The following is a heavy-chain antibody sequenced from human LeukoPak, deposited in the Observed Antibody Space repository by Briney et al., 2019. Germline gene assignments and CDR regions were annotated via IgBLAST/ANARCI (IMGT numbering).Heavy chain of an antibody. CDR1: GFAFNSYN. CDR2: ISSTSSFI. J-gene: IGHJ4*02. V-gene: IGHV3-48*01. D-gene: IGHD1-1*01. CDR3: ARERAYNIDN. Sequence: PGGSLRLSCAAPGFAFNSYNMTWVRQAPGKGLEWVSYISSTSSFIYYADSVKGRFTISRDNAKNSLFLQMSDLRAEDTAVYYCARERAYNIDNWGQGTLVTVSS.